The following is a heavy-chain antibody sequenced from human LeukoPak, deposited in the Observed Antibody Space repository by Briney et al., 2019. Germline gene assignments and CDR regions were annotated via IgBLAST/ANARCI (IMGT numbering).Heavy chain of an antibody. CDR3: ARVVDTAMGY. CDR2: IYYSGST. Sequence: SETLSLTCTVSGGSISSHYWSWIRQPPGEGLEWIGYIYYSGSTNYNPSLKSRVTISVDTSKNQFSLKLSSVTAADTAVYYCARVVDTAMGYWGQGTLVTVSS. D-gene: IGHD5-18*01. CDR1: GGSISSHY. V-gene: IGHV4-59*11. J-gene: IGHJ4*02.